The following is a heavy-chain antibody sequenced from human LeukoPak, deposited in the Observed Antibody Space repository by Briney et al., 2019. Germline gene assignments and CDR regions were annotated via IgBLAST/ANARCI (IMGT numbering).Heavy chain of an antibody. CDR2: ISAYNGNT. V-gene: IGHV1-18*01. CDR3: ARGQRLILECMDV. CDR1: GYTFTSYG. J-gene: IGHJ6*03. D-gene: IGHD3-3*01. Sequence: ASVKVSCKGSGYTFTSYGISWVRQAPGQGLDGMGWISAYNGNTNYAQKLQGRVTMTTETSTSTAYIELRSLRSDDTAVYYCARGQRLILECMDVWGKGTTVTVSS.